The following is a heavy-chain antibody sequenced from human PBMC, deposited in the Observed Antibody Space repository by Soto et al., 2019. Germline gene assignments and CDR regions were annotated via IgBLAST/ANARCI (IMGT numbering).Heavy chain of an antibody. V-gene: IGHV3-23*01. J-gene: IGHJ4*02. D-gene: IGHD3-3*01. Sequence: GGFLRLSCAASGFTFNNYAMTWVRQAPGKGMEWVSAISGSGDDTYYTDSVNGRFTISRDNSKNTLYLQMNSLRDEDTAVYYCAKDPTGFFSGYYRGFFDNWGQGTLVPVSS. CDR1: GFTFNNYA. CDR3: AKDPTGFFSGYYRGFFDN. CDR2: ISGSGDDT.